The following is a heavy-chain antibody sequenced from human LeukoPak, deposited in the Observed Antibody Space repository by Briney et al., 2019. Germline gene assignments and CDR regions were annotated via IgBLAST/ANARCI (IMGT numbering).Heavy chain of an antibody. J-gene: IGHJ6*03. CDR3: AREGYRVVPAAIGYYMDV. Sequence: GASVKVSCKASGGAFSSYAISWVRQAPGQGLEWMGGIIPIFGTANYAQKFQGRVTITTDESTSTAYMELSSLRSEDTAVYYCAREGYRVVPAAIGYYMDVWGKGTTVTVSS. CDR2: IIPIFGTA. CDR1: GGAFSSYA. V-gene: IGHV1-69*05. D-gene: IGHD2-2*02.